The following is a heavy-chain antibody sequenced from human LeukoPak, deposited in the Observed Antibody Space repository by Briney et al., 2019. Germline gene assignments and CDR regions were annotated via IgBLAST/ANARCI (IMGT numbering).Heavy chain of an antibody. J-gene: IGHJ6*02. CDR1: GGTFSSYA. Sequence: SVKVSRKASGGTFSSYAISWVRQAPGQGLEWMGRIIPILGIANYAQKFQGRVTITADKSTSTAYMELSSLRSEDTAVYYCARDYYDSSGYYHPEPPQERYYYYGMDVWGQGTTVTVSS. CDR3: ARDYYDSSGYYHPEPPQERYYYYGMDV. V-gene: IGHV1-69*04. CDR2: IIPILGIA. D-gene: IGHD3-22*01.